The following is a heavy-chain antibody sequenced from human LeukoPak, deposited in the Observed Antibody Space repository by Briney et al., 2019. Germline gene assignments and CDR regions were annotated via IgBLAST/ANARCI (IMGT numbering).Heavy chain of an antibody. Sequence: GGSLRLSCAASGFTVSRNYMSWVRQAPGKGLEWVSVIYSGGRTHYADSVKGRFTISRDNSKNTLYLQMNSLRAEDTAVYYCAKDPTYYYGSGSYFRSDYWFDPWGQGTLVTVSS. D-gene: IGHD3-10*01. V-gene: IGHV3-66*02. CDR1: GFTVSRNY. CDR3: AKDPTYYYGSGSYFRSDYWFDP. CDR2: IYSGGRT. J-gene: IGHJ5*02.